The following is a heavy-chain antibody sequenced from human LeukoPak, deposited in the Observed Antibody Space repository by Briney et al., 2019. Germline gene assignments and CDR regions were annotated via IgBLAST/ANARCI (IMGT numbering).Heavy chain of an antibody. CDR2: ISGSGTVT. Sequence: GGPLRLSCAASGLPLSNHAMNWVPQAPGKGLEGVSIISGSGTVTYYADAVKGRFTISRDNSKNTLYLQMNSLRAEDTAVYYCAKPSVGEGRIIGSGYFDNWGQGTLVTVSS. CDR3: AKPSVGEGRIIGSGYFDN. CDR1: GLPLSNHA. V-gene: IGHV3-23*01. J-gene: IGHJ4*02. D-gene: IGHD2-15*01.